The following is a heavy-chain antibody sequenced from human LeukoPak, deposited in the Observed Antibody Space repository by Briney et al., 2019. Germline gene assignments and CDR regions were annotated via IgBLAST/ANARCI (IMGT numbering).Heavy chain of an antibody. Sequence: ALVKVSCKASGYTFTSYDINWVRQATGQGLEWMGWMNPNSGNTGYAQKFQGRVTMTRNTSISTAYMELSSLRSEDTAVYYCARRRLRFDAFDIWGQGTMVTVSS. CDR3: ARRRLRFDAFDI. CDR1: GYTFTSYD. V-gene: IGHV1-8*01. CDR2: MNPNSGNT. D-gene: IGHD5-12*01. J-gene: IGHJ3*02.